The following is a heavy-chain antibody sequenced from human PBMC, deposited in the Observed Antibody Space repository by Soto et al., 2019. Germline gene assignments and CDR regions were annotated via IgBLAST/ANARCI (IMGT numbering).Heavy chain of an antibody. D-gene: IGHD3-9*01. CDR1: GVNLSQPG. J-gene: IGHJ4*02. Sequence: GGSLRLSGVASGVNLSQPGMTWVRRAAGRGLEWVGRIKSKTDGGTADYAAPVKGRATISRDDSKNTVYLQMNSLKTEDTAVYYCTTGIYYDILTGYHNVAYWGQGALVTVSS. CDR2: IKSKTDGGTA. V-gene: IGHV3-15*01. CDR3: TTGIYYDILTGYHNVAY.